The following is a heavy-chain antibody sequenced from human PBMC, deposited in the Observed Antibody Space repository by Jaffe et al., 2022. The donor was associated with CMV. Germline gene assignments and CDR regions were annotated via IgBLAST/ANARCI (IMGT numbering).Heavy chain of an antibody. CDR3: ARGNDYDYVWGSYRPTYYFDY. CDR1: GYTFTGYY. CDR2: INPNSGGT. Sequence: QVQLVQSGAEVKKPGASVKVSCKASGYTFTGYYMHWVRQAPGQGLEWMGWINPNSGGTNYAQKFQGRVTMTRDTSISTAYMELSRLRSDDTAVYYCARGNDYDYVWGSYRPTYYFDYWGQGTLVTVSS. D-gene: IGHD3-16*02. V-gene: IGHV1-2*02. J-gene: IGHJ4*02.